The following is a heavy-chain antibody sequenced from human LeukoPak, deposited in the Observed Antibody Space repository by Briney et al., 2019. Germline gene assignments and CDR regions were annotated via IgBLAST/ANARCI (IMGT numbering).Heavy chain of an antibody. V-gene: IGHV3-33*01. Sequence: GGSLRLSCGASGFTFSTYGMHWVRQPPGKGLEWVAVIWYDGSIKYYADSVRGRFTISRDNSRDTLYLQLNSLRAEDTAVYYCARGGLDTAMGYYYYDMDVWGQGTTVTVSS. CDR3: ARGGLDTAMGYYYYDMDV. J-gene: IGHJ6*02. CDR2: IWYDGSIK. D-gene: IGHD5-18*01. CDR1: GFTFSTYG.